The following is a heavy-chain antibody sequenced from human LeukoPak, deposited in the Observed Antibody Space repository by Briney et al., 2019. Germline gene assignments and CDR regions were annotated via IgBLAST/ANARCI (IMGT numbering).Heavy chain of an antibody. CDR3: ARPRYYDSSGSTFDY. D-gene: IGHD3-22*01. V-gene: IGHV1-2*06. Sequence: GASVKVSCKASGYTFTGYYMHWVRQAPGHGLEWMGRINPNSGGTNYAQKFQGRVTMTRDTSISTAYMELSRLRSDDTAVYYCARPRYYDSSGSTFDYWGQGTLVTVSS. J-gene: IGHJ4*02. CDR2: INPNSGGT. CDR1: GYTFTGYY.